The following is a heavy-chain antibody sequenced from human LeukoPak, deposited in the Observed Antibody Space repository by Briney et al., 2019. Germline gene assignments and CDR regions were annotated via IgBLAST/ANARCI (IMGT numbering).Heavy chain of an antibody. Sequence: PSETLSLTCTVSGGSISSGSYYWSWIRQPAGKGLEWIGRIYTSGSTNYNPSLKSRVTISVDTSKNQFSLKLSSVTAADTAVYYCARVVVGVLGYHYYMDVWGKGTTVTVSS. D-gene: IGHD1-26*01. CDR2: IYTSGST. V-gene: IGHV4-61*02. J-gene: IGHJ6*03. CDR3: ARVVVGVLGYHYYMDV. CDR1: GGSISSGSYY.